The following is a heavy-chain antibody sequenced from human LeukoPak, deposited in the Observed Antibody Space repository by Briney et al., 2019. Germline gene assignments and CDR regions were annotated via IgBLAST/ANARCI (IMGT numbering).Heavy chain of an antibody. CDR3: ARNNGVDFDY. J-gene: IGHJ4*02. D-gene: IGHD2-8*01. CDR2: IDDSGRT. CDR1: GALISSGGYY. V-gene: IGHV4-31*03. Sequence: SQTLSLTCTVSGALISSGGYYWSWIRQHPGKGLEWIGYIDDSGRTYYNPPLTSRITISVDTSKNHFSLNLNSVTAADTAVYFCARNNGVDFDYWGQGTLVTVSS.